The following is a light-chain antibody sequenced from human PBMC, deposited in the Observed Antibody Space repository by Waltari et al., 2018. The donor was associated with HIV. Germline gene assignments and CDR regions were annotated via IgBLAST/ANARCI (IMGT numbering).Light chain of an antibody. V-gene: IGLV2-14*03. Sequence: QSALTQPASVSGAPGQSITISGTGNRSDVGGSKYASWYQQSPGKAPKLIIYDVTNRPSGVSNRFSGSKSGNTASLTISGLQAEDEADYYCCSYTSSITGRVFGTGTKVTVL. CDR2: DVT. J-gene: IGLJ1*01. CDR3: CSYTSSITGRV. CDR1: RSDVGGSKY.